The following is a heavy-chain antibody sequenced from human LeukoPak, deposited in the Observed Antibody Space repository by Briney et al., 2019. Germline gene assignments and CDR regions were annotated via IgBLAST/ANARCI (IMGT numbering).Heavy chain of an antibody. CDR1: GYTFTAYY. Sequence: ASVKVSCKASGYTFTAYYMHWVRQAPGQGLEWMGWINPNSGGTNYAQRFQGWVTMTRDTSISTAYMELNRLRSDDTAVYYCARDWGAYGYSWFDPWGQGTLVTVSS. D-gene: IGHD5-12*01. J-gene: IGHJ5*02. CDR3: ARDWGAYGYSWFDP. V-gene: IGHV1-2*04. CDR2: INPNSGGT.